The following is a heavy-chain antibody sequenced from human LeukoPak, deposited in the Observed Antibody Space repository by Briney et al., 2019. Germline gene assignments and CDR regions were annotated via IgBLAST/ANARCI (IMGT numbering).Heavy chain of an antibody. D-gene: IGHD6-13*01. J-gene: IGHJ4*02. V-gene: IGHV4-59*12. CDR3: ARAFKRVAAAGRRNYFDY. CDR2: IYYSGST. Sequence: SETLSLTCTVSGGSISSYYWSWIRQPPGKGLEWIGYIYYSGSTNYNPSLKSRVTISVDTSKNQFSLKLSSVTAADTAVYYCARAFKRVAAAGRRNYFDYWGQGTLVTVSS. CDR1: GGSISSYY.